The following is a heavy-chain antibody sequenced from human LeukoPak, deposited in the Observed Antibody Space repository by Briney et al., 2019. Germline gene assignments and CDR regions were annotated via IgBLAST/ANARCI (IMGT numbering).Heavy chain of an antibody. D-gene: IGHD3-9*01. J-gene: IGHJ3*02. CDR3: ARDRQDFDWFTDAFDI. V-gene: IGHV1-2*06. CDR2: INPNSGGT. CDR1: GYTFTGYY. Sequence: ASVKVSCKASGYTFTGYYMHCVRQAPGQGLEWMGRINPNSGGTNYAQKFQGRVTMTRDTSISTAYMELSRLRSDDTAVYYCARDRQDFDWFTDAFDIWGQGTMVTVSS.